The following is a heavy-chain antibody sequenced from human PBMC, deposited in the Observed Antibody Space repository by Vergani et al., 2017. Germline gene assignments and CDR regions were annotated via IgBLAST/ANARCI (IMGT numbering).Heavy chain of an antibody. CDR1: GFTFSSYS. V-gene: IGHV3-21*01. Sequence: EVQLVESGGGLVKPGGSLRLSCAASGFTFSSYSMNWVRQAPGKGLEWVSSIRSSSSYIYYADSVKGRFTIARYNAKNSLYLQMNSLRAEDTAVYYCAILLASDGLSYYYYGMDVWGQGTTVTVSS. CDR2: IRSSSSYI. J-gene: IGHJ6*02. CDR3: AILLASDGLSYYYYGMDV. D-gene: IGHD2-21*01.